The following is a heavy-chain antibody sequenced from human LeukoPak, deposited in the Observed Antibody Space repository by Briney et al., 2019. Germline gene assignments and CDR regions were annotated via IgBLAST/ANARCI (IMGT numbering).Heavy chain of an antibody. V-gene: IGHV3-74*01. D-gene: IGHD6-13*01. CDR3: ARHPNSNWDY. J-gene: IGHJ4*02. CDR2: INSDGSST. CDR1: GFTFSSYW. Sequence: GGSLRLSCAASGFTFSSYWMHWVRQAPGKGLVWVSHINSDGSSTTYADSVKGRFTISRDNAKNTLFLQMNSLRAEDTAVYYCARHPNSNWDYWGQGTLVTVSS.